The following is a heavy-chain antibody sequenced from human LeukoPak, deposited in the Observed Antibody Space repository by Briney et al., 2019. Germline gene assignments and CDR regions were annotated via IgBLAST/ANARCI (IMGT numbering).Heavy chain of an antibody. CDR3: ARGVDTTMAPADV. J-gene: IGHJ6*04. V-gene: IGHV3-7*01. Sequence: GESLKISCAASGFPFSNYLMSWVRQAAGKRLEWVANIKQDGSEKYYVDSVKGQFTISRDNAKNSLYLQMNSLRAEDTAVYYCARGVDTTMAPADVWGKGTTVTVSS. CDR2: IKQDGSEK. D-gene: IGHD5-18*01. CDR1: GFPFSNYL.